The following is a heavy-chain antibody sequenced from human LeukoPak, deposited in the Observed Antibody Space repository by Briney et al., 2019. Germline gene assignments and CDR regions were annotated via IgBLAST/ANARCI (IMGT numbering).Heavy chain of an antibody. J-gene: IGHJ4*02. CDR2: IYYSGST. CDR3: ARHGFYYASGPLFDY. V-gene: IGHV4-39*01. Sequence: SETLSLTCIVSGDSINRNSNYWGGLRQPPGRELEWIGSIYYSGSTYYNPSLKSRVTISADASKNRFSLRLSSVTATDTAVYYCARHGFYYASGPLFDYWGQGILVTVSS. D-gene: IGHD3-10*01. CDR1: GDSINRNSNY.